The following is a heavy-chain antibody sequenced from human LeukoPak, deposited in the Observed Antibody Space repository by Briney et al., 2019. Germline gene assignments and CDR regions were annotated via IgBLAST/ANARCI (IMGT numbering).Heavy chain of an antibody. Sequence: GGSLRLSCAASGFTFSSYAMSWVRQAPGKGLEWVSAISDYGGSTYYADSAKGRFTISRDNSKNTLYLQMNSLTAEDTAVYYCARWFGESFDYWGQGTLVTVPS. CDR1: GFTFSSYA. V-gene: IGHV3-23*01. CDR3: ARWFGESFDY. J-gene: IGHJ4*02. D-gene: IGHD3-10*01. CDR2: ISDYGGST.